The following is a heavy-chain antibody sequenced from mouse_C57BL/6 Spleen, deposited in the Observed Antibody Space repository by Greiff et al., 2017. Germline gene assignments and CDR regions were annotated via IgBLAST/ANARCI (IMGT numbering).Heavy chain of an antibody. D-gene: IGHD1-1*01. CDR2: ISSGGSYT. V-gene: IGHV5-6*01. CDR3: ARDYEG. Sequence: EVQLQESGGDLVKPGGSLKLSCAASGFTFSSYGMSWVRQTPDKRLEWVATISSGGSYTYYPDSVKGRFTISRDNAKNTLYLQMSSLKSEDTAMYYCARDYEGWGQGTTLTVSS. CDR1: GFTFSSYG. J-gene: IGHJ2*01.